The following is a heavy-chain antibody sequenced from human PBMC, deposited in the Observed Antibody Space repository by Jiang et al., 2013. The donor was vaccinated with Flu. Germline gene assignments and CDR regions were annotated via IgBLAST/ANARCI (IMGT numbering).Heavy chain of an antibody. V-gene: IGHV5-10-1*01. Sequence: SWVRQMPGKGLEWMGRIDPSDSYTNYSPSFQGHVTISADKSISTAYLQWSSLKASDTAMYYCARHELGDAFDIWGQGTMVTVSS. CDR2: IDPSDSYT. D-gene: IGHD7-27*01. J-gene: IGHJ3*02. CDR3: ARHELGDAFDI.